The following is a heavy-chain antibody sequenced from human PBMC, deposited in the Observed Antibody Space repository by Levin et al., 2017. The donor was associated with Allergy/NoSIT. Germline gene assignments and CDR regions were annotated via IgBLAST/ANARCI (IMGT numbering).Heavy chain of an antibody. J-gene: IGHJ5*01. Sequence: SGPTLVKPTQTLTLTCTFSGFSLSTPEMCVSWIRQPPGKALEWLALIDWDDDKYYSTSLKTRLTISKDTSKNRVVLTMTNMDPVDTATYYCARSRTIFGVVTKNWFDSWGQGTLVTVSS. D-gene: IGHD3-3*01. CDR1: GFSLSTPEMC. CDR3: ARSRTIFGVVTKNWFDS. CDR2: IDWDDDK. V-gene: IGHV2-70*01.